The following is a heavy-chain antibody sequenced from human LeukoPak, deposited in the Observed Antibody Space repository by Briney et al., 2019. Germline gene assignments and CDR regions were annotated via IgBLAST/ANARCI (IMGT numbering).Heavy chain of an antibody. J-gene: IGHJ4*02. Sequence: PGGSLRLSCAASGFTFSSYSMNWVRQAPGKGLEWVSSISSSSSYIYYADSVKGRFTISRDNGKNSLYLQMNSLRAEDTAVYYCARDPNSGYDCWGQGTLVTVSS. CDR2: ISSSSSYI. CDR3: ARDPNSGYDC. D-gene: IGHD5-12*01. CDR1: GFTFSSYS. V-gene: IGHV3-21*01.